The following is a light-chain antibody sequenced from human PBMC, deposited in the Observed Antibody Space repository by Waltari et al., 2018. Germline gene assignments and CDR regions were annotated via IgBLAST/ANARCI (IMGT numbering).Light chain of an antibody. CDR2: AAS. CDR1: QTISRY. V-gene: IGKV1-39*01. J-gene: IGKJ1*01. Sequence: DIQMTQSPSSLSASVGDRVTITCRTSQTISRYLNWYKQNQGEAPNLLIYAASSLQSGVPSRFSGSGSGRDFTLIITSLQPEDFATYYCQQSYSFTRTFGQGTKVEIK. CDR3: QQSYSFTRT.